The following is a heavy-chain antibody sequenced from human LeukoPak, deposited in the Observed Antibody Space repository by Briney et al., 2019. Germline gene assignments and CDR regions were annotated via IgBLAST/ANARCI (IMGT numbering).Heavy chain of an antibody. CDR2: IYTSGTT. Sequence: SEALSLTCTVSGGSLNSSTKWWWVRPSAGRVLEWIGRIYTSGTTNYNPSLRSRVSMSVDTSKNQFSLKLSSVTAADTAVYYCARGFVEVTAFDYGGQGLLVTVSS. V-gene: IGHV4-4*07. CDR1: GGSLNSSTK. J-gene: IGHJ4*02. D-gene: IGHD2-21*02. CDR3: ARGFVEVTAFDY.